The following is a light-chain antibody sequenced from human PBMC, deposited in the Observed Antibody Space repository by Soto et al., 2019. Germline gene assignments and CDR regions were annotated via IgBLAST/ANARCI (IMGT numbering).Light chain of an antibody. CDR1: QSVSKNF. CDR2: GAS. Sequence: EIVLTQSPGTLSSSPGERATISCRASQSVSKNFLAWYQQKPGQAPRLLISGASNRATGIPDRFSGSGSGTDFSLTIDRLEPEDHAAYFCLQHGSSPPTFGGGTKVAIK. J-gene: IGKJ4*01. V-gene: IGKV3-20*01. CDR3: LQHGSSPPT.